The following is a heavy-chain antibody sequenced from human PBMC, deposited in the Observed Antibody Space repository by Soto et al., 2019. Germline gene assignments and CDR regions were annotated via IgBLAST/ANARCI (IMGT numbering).Heavy chain of an antibody. Sequence: ASVNVSCKASGYTFTSYGISWVRQAPGQGLEWMGWIRAYNGNTNYAQRLQGRVTMTTDTSTSTAYMELRSLRSDETAVYYCARVRRVSDHYCYGMDVGGQGTTVNVSS. CDR1: GYTFTSYG. V-gene: IGHV1-18*01. J-gene: IGHJ6*02. CDR2: IRAYNGNT. CDR3: ARVRRVSDHYCYGMDV.